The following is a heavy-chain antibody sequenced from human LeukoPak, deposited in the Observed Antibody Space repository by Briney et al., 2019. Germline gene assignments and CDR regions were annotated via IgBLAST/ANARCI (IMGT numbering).Heavy chain of an antibody. J-gene: IGHJ4*02. V-gene: IGHV3-23*01. CDR3: AIMHPYYDGSGYWVQ. CDR2: ISTSGGST. Sequence: GESLRLSCAASGFTFSSYAMSWVRQAPGKGLEWVAGISTSGGSTSYADYVKGRFTISRDNPRNTLYMQMNSLRDEDTALYYCAIMHPYYDGSGYWVQWGQGTLVTVSS. CDR1: GFTFSSYA. D-gene: IGHD3-22*01.